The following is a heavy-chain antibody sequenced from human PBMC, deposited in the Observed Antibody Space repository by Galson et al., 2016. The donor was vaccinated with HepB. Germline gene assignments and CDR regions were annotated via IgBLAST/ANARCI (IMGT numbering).Heavy chain of an antibody. V-gene: IGHV3-15*01. CDR1: GVSLSNVW. D-gene: IGHD2-21*01. CDR2: IKRKSDDDSK. Sequence: SLRLSCAASGVSLSNVWMSWVRQAPGKGLEWVGLIKRKSDDDSKEYAATVKGRFTISRDDSKNTLFLQLNRLKAEDTAVYYCTSVQHNRLWSYNWFDPWGPGALVTVSS. CDR3: TSVQHNRLWSYNWFDP. J-gene: IGHJ5*02.